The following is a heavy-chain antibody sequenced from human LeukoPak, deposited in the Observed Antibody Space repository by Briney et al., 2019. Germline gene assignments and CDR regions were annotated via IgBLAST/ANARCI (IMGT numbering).Heavy chain of an antibody. CDR1: GGSISGNY. CDR2: IYYRGST. J-gene: IGHJ3*02. CDR3: AETTMNYDILTGRRGAAFDI. D-gene: IGHD3-9*01. Sequence: SETLSLTCTVSGGSISGNYWSWIRQPPGKGLEWIGDIYYRGSTNYNPSLMSRASISVDPSKNQFSLKLDSLTAADTAVYYCAETTMNYDILTGRRGAAFDIWGQGTMVTVSS. V-gene: IGHV4-59*01.